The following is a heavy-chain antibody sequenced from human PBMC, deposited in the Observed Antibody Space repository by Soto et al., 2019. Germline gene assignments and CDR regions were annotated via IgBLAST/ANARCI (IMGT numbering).Heavy chain of an antibody. J-gene: IGHJ2*01. V-gene: IGHV3-33*01. Sequence: GGSLRLSCAASGFVYNTYAMHWVRLSPGKGLEWVALIWNDGSKRYYVDSVKGRFTISRDNSQNTLSLQMDSLRGEDTAVYFCVRGIPFQYSNNWLHWYFDLWGRGTQVTVSS. CDR2: IWNDGSKR. CDR3: VRGIPFQYSNNWLHWYFDL. D-gene: IGHD1-1*01. CDR1: GFVYNTYA.